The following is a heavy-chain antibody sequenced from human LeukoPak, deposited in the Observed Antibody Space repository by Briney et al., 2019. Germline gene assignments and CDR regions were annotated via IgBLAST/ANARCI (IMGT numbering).Heavy chain of an antibody. J-gene: IGHJ5*02. D-gene: IGHD2-2*01. CDR2: IYYTGST. V-gene: IGHV4-31*03. CDR1: GGSISSGGYY. CDR3: ARYCSSTSCRWFDP. Sequence: SETLSLTCTVSGGSISSGGYYWSWIRQHPGKGLAWIGYIYYTGSTHYNPSLKSRVIISVDTSKNQFSLKLNSVTAADTAVYYCARYCSSTSCRWFDPWGQGTLVTVSS.